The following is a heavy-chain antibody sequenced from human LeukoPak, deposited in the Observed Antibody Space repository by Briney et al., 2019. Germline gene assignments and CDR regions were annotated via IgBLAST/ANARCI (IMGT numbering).Heavy chain of an antibody. CDR3: ARENVVVPAAAMDLYYYYYYMDV. J-gene: IGHJ6*03. V-gene: IGHV3-48*04. D-gene: IGHD2-2*01. CDR2: ISSSGSTI. CDR1: GFTFRTYA. Sequence: SGGSLRLSCAASGFTFRTYAMSWVRQAPGKGLEWVSYISSSGSTIYYADSVKGRFTISRDNAKNSLYLQMNSLRAEDTAVYYCARENVVVPAAAMDLYYYYYYMDVWGKGTTVTVSS.